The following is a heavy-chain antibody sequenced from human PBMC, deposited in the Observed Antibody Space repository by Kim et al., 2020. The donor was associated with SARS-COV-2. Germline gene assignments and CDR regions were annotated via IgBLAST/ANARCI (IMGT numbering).Heavy chain of an antibody. Sequence: GGSLRLSCAASGFTFDDYAMHWVRQAPGKGLEWVSGISWNSGSIGYADSVKGRFTISRDNAKNSLYLQMNSLRAEDTALYYCAKGKDYVVHDAFDIWGQGTMVTVSS. CDR3: AKGKDYVVHDAFDI. CDR1: GFTFDDYA. D-gene: IGHD4-17*01. J-gene: IGHJ3*02. V-gene: IGHV3-9*01. CDR2: ISWNSGSI.